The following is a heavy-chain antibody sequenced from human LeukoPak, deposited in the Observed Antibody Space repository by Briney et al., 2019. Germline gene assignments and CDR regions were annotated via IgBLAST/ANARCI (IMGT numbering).Heavy chain of an antibody. CDR3: ARGNYDFWSGYPNPHYYGMDV. CDR2: INHSGST. D-gene: IGHD3-3*01. CDR1: GGSFSGYY. J-gene: IGHJ6*02. V-gene: IGHV4-34*01. Sequence: PSETLSLTCAVYGGSFSGYYWSWIRQPPGKGLEWIGEINHSGSTNYNPSLKSRVTISADTSKNQFSLKLSSVTAADTAVYYCARGNYDFWSGYPNPHYYGMDVWGQGTTVTVSS.